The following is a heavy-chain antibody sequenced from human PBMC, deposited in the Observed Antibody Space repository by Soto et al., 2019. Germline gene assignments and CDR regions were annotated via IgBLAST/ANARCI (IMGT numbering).Heavy chain of an antibody. J-gene: IGHJ4*02. CDR2: ISGRGGTT. CDR1: GFTFSTSA. V-gene: IGHV3-23*01. CDR3: ATRAVADIALWFYSDF. D-gene: IGHD6-19*01. Sequence: EVQLLESGGGLAQPGGSLRLSCATSGFTFSTSALTWVRQAPGKGLEWVSAISGRGGTTYYADSVKGRFTISKDNSKNTLYLQMNSLRVEDTALYYCATRAVADIALWFYSDFWGRGTPVTVSA.